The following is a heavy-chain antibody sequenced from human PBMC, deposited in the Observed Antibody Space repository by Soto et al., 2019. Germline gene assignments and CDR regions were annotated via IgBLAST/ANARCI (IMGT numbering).Heavy chain of an antibody. CDR3: ARDFGGTKE. Sequence: GGSLRLSCAASGFIFSDYYMSWVRQAPGKGLEWVSVIYSGGSTYYADSVKGRFTISRDNSKNTLYLQMNSLRAEDTAVYYCARDFGGTKERGQGTQVTVSS. V-gene: IGHV3-53*01. J-gene: IGHJ4*02. CDR1: GFIFSDYY. CDR2: IYSGGST. D-gene: IGHD1-1*01.